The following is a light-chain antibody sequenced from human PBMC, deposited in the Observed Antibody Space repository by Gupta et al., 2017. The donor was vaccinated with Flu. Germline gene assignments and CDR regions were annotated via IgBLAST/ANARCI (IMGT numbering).Light chain of an antibody. CDR3: QQTYSSPRT. J-gene: IGKJ1*01. CDR1: ENIADY. Sequence: DIRMTQSPSSLSASVGDRVIITCRAGENIADYLSWYQQKPGKVPNSLIYAASTLESGVPSRFSGSGSGAAYTLTIASLQPEDVGTYYCQQTYSSPRTFGRGTKVEI. V-gene: IGKV1-39*01. CDR2: AAS.